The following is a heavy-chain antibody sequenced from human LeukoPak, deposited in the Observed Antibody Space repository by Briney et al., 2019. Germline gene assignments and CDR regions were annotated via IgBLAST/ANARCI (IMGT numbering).Heavy chain of an antibody. D-gene: IGHD5-18*01. Sequence: SQTLSLTCTVSGGSISSGDYYWSWIRQPPGKGLEWTGYIYYSGSTYYNPSLKSRVTISVDTSKNQFSLKLSSVTAADTAVYYCARVGYSYGSYYYYYMDVWGKGTTVTVSS. J-gene: IGHJ6*03. CDR1: GGSISSGDYY. V-gene: IGHV4-30-4*08. CDR2: IYYSGST. CDR3: ARVGYSYGSYYYYYMDV.